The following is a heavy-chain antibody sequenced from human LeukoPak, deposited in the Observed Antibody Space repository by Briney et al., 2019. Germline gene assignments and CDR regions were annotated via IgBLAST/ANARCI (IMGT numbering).Heavy chain of an antibody. CDR2: IKQDGNEK. CDR1: GFTFSTYW. J-gene: IGHJ4*02. V-gene: IGHV3-7*01. D-gene: IGHD3-10*01. Sequence: QTGGSLRLSCAASGFTFSTYWMSWVRQAPGKGLEWVANIKQDGNEKYYVDSVKGRFTISRDNAKNSLYLQMNSLRAEDTAVYYCARVSSYGSGSYYNPWIDYWGQGTLVTVSS. CDR3: ARVSSYGSGSYYNPWIDY.